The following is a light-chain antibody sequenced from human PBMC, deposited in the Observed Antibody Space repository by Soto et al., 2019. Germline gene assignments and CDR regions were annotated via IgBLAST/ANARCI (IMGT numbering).Light chain of an antibody. CDR1: QSVSNN. V-gene: IGKV3-15*01. J-gene: IGKJ2*01. Sequence: EIVMTQSPATLSVSPGERATLSCRASQSVSNNLAWYQQKPGQAPRLLIYGASTRATGIPARFSGSGSGTEFTLTISSLHSQDFVAYYCPQSNNWSPYTFGQGTKLEIK. CDR3: PQSNNWSPYT. CDR2: GAS.